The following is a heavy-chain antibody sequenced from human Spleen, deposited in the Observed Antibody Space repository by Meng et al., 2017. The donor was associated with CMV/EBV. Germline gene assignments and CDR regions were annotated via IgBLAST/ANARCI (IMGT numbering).Heavy chain of an antibody. CDR3: ARPQESPRM. CDR2: ITGDGSYT. J-gene: IGHJ6*02. CDR1: GFTFDDYG. Sequence: GESLKISCAASGFTFDDYGMSWVRQAPGKGLEWVSSITGDGSYTHYANSVRGRFTISRDNARNSLYLQMNSLGAEDTAVYYCARPQESPRMWGQGTAVTVSS. V-gene: IGHV3-21*01.